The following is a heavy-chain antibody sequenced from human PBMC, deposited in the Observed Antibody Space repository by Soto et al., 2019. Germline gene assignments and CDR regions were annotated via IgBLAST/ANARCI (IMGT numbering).Heavy chain of an antibody. J-gene: IGHJ4*02. CDR2: ISYDGSNK. CDR1: GFTFSSYA. CDR3: ARADYGDHGG. V-gene: IGHV3-30-3*01. D-gene: IGHD4-17*01. Sequence: QVQLVESGGGVVQPGRSLRLSCAASGFTFSSYAMRWVRQAPGKGLEWVAVISYDGSNKYYADSVKGRFTISRDNSKNTLYLQMNSLRAEDTAVYYCARADYGDHGGWGQGTLVTVSS.